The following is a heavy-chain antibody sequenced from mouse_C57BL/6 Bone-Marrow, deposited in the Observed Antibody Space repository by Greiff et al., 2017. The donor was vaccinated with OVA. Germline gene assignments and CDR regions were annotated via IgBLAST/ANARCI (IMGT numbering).Heavy chain of an antibody. Sequence: VQLQQSGAELARPGASVKLSCTASGYTFTSYGISWVKQRTGQGLEWIGEIYPRSGNTYYNEKFKGKATLTADKSSSTAYMELRSLTSEDSAVYFCARGRQLRLRFAYWGQGTLVTVSA. D-gene: IGHD3-2*02. V-gene: IGHV1-81*01. J-gene: IGHJ3*01. CDR1: GYTFTSYG. CDR2: IYPRSGNT. CDR3: ARGRQLRLRFAY.